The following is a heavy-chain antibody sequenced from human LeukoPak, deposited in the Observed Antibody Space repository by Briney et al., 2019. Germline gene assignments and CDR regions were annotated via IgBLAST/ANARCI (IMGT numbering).Heavy chain of an antibody. V-gene: IGHV3-30*03. J-gene: IGHJ4*02. CDR1: GFTFSSYG. CDR2: ISYDGSNK. Sequence: GGSLRLSCAASGFTFSSYGMHWVRQAPGKGLEWVAVISYDGSNKYYADSVKGRFTISRDNAKNSLYLQMNSLRVEDTAVYYCARDAGRKDDYWGQGTLVTVSS. CDR3: ARDAGRKDDY.